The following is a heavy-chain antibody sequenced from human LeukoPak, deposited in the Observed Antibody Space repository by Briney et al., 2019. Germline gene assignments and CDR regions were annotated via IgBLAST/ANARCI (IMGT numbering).Heavy chain of an antibody. Sequence: RASVKVSCKASGYTFTSYAMHWVRQAPGQRLEWMGWINAGNGNTKYSQEFQGRVTITRDTSASTAYMELSSLRSEDMAVYYCARGQDPLTYYYDSSGYSTGFDYWGQGTLVTVSS. CDR1: GYTFTSYA. CDR3: ARGQDPLTYYYDSSGYSTGFDY. V-gene: IGHV1-3*03. J-gene: IGHJ4*02. CDR2: INAGNGNT. D-gene: IGHD3-22*01.